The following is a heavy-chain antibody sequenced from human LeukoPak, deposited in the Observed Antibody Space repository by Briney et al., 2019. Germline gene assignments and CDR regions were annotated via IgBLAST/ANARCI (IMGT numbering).Heavy chain of an antibody. D-gene: IGHD6-6*01. CDR3: ATRGLKGSSFDY. Sequence: GESLKISCKGSGYNFTRYWIGWVRQMPGKGLECMGIIYTSDSVITYSPSFEGQVTISADKSISTAYLQWSSLKASDTAIYYCATRGLKGSSFDYWGQGTLVTVSS. CDR2: IYTSDSVI. CDR1: GYNFTRYW. J-gene: IGHJ4*02. V-gene: IGHV5-51*01.